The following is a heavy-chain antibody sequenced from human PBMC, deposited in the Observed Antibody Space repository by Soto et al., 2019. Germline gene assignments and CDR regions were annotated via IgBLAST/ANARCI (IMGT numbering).Heavy chain of an antibody. V-gene: IGHV1-18*01. D-gene: IGHD2-15*01. CDR3: ARDYRAACGGSSYYFDY. Sequence: ASVKVSCKASGYTFTSYGISWVRQAPGQGLEWMGCISAYNGNTNYAQKLQGRVTMTTDTSTSTAYMELRSLRSDDTAVYYCARDYRAACGGSSYYFDYWGQGTLVTVSS. CDR2: ISAYNGNT. CDR1: GYTFTSYG. J-gene: IGHJ4*02.